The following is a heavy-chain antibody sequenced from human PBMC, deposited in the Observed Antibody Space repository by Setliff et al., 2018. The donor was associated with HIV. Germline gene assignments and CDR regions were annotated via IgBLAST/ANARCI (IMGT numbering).Heavy chain of an antibody. V-gene: IGHV3-30-3*01. CDR3: ASTIYFGELFYYFYGMDV. CDR1: GFSFSNYA. Sequence: GGSLRLSCAASGFSFSNYAMHWVRQAPGKGLEWVAIISYNGNNKYYADSVKGRFTISRDTSKNNLYRQMNSLRAEDTDVYYCASTIYFGELFYYFYGMDVWGQGTTVTVSS. D-gene: IGHD3-10*01. CDR2: ISYNGNNK. J-gene: IGHJ6*02.